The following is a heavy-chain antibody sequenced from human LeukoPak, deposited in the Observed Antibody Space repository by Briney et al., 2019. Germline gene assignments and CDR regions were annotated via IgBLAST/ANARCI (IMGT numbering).Heavy chain of an antibody. J-gene: IGHJ4*02. CDR2: IYSGGST. D-gene: IGHD5-24*01. Sequence: AGGSLRLSCAASGFTVSSNYMSWVRQAPGKGLEWVSVIYSGGSTYYAESVKGRFTISRDNSKNTLYLQMNSLRVEDTAVYYCARDQGYNFDYWGQGTLVTVSS. V-gene: IGHV3-66*01. CDR1: GFTVSSNY. CDR3: ARDQGYNFDY.